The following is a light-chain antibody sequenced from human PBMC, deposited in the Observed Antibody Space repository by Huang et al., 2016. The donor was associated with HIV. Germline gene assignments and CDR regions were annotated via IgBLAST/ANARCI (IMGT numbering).Light chain of an antibody. Sequence: DIQMTQSPSSLSASVGDRVTITCRASQSISSYLNWYQQKPGNSPKLLIYVASSLQSGVPSRFSGSGSGTDCTLTISILQPEDFATYYCQQSYSTPCTFGPGTKVDIK. CDR3: QQSYSTPCT. J-gene: IGKJ3*01. CDR1: QSISSY. CDR2: VAS. V-gene: IGKV1-39*01.